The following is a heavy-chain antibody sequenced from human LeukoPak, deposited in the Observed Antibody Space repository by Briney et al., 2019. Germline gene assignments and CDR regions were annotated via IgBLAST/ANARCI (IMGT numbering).Heavy chain of an antibody. CDR3: ARGPYIVGATLFDY. J-gene: IGHJ4*02. CDR1: GGSISSGGYS. CDR2: IYHSGST. D-gene: IGHD1-26*01. Sequence: SETLSLTCAVSGGSISSGGYSWSWIRQPPGKGLEWIGYIYHSGSTYYNPSLKSRVTISVDRSKNQFSLKLSSVTAADTAVYYCARGPYIVGATLFDYWGQGTLVTVSS. V-gene: IGHV4-30-2*01.